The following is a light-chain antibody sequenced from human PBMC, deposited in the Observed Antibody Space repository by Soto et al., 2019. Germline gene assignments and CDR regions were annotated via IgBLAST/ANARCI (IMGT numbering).Light chain of an antibody. CDR3: QQSYSTPLT. CDR1: QPISGF. CDR2: GAS. V-gene: IGKV1-39*01. J-gene: IGKJ4*01. Sequence: DIQMTQFPSTLSATVGDSVTITCRASQPISGFLAWYQQKPGRAPKVLIHGASTMESGVPSRFSGSGSGTDFTLTISSLQPEDFATYYCQQSYSTPLTFGGGTKVDIK.